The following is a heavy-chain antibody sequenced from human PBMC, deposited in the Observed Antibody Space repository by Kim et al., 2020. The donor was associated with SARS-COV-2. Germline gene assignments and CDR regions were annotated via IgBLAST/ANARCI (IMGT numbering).Heavy chain of an antibody. D-gene: IGHD3-10*01. CDR1: GFTLSRYS. V-gene: IGHV3-21*01. CDR2: ISSSSSYI. J-gene: IGHJ6*02. CDR3: ARDVFGGGEFYGMDV. Sequence: GGSLRLSCAASGFTLSRYSMNWVRQAPGKGLEWVSCISSSSSYIYYADSLKGRFTVSRDNAKNSLYLQMNSLRAEDTAVYYCARDVFGGGEFYGMDVWGQGTTVTVPS.